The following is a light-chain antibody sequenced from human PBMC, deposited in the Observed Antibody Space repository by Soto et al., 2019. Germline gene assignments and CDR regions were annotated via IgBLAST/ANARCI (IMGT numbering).Light chain of an antibody. J-gene: IGLJ1*01. Sequence: QSALTQPASVPGSPGQSISISCTGTRSDVGGYKHVSWYQQHPGKVPRLIIFDVSSRPSGVSHRFSGSKSGDTASLTISGLQAEDEADYYCGSCTCGNVYVVGSGTKVTVL. CDR1: RSDVGGYKH. V-gene: IGLV2-14*03. CDR2: DVS. CDR3: GSCTCGNVYV.